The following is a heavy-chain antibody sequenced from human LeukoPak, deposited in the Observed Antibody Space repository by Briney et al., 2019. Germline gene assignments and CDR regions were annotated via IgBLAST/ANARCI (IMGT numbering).Heavy chain of an antibody. Sequence: GGSLRLSCAASGFTFISYWMSWVRQAPGKGLEWVANIKQDGRDKYYVDSVKGRFTISRDNAKNSLYLQMNSLRAEDTAVYYRARVDGHAHWFDPWGQGTLVTVSS. V-gene: IGHV3-7*03. J-gene: IGHJ5*02. CDR2: IKQDGRDK. CDR1: GFTFISYW. CDR3: ARVDGHAHWFDP.